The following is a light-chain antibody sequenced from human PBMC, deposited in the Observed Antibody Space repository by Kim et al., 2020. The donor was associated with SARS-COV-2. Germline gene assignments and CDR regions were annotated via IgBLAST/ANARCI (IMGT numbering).Light chain of an antibody. CDR3: QSYDRTNVV. CDR2: QDK. CDR1: CGSIASDY. J-gene: IGLJ3*02. V-gene: IGLV6-57*03. Sequence: GKTVTISCTRTCGSIASDYVQWYQQRPGSAPTTVIYQDKQRPSGVPDRFSGSFDTSSNSASLTISGLKTEDEADYFCQSYDRTNVVFGGGTQLTVL.